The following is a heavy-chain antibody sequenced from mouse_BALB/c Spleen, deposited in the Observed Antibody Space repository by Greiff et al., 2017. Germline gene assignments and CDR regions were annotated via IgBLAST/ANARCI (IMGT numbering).Heavy chain of an antibody. D-gene: IGHD1-1*01. Sequence: LVKTGASVKISCKASGYSFTGYYMHWVKQSHGKSLEWIGYISCYNGATSYNQKFKGKATFTVDTSSSTAYMQFNSLTSEDSAVYYCARSLITTVVATPLYAMDYWGQGTSVTVPS. CDR3: ARSLITTVVATPLYAMDY. CDR2: ISCYNGAT. CDR1: GYSFTGYY. V-gene: IGHV1S34*01. J-gene: IGHJ4*01.